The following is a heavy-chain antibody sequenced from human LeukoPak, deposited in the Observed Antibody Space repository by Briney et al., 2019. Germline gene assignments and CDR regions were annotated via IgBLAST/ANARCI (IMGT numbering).Heavy chain of an antibody. J-gene: IGHJ4*02. V-gene: IGHV3-48*03. D-gene: IGHD3-22*01. Sequence: GGSLRLSCTASGLPFSNYEMNWVRQAPGKGLEWISYISSRGTTIYYADSVKGRFTISRDNAENSLYLQMNSLRAEDTADYYCARVYDTSGYKTPPPDYWGQGTLVTVSS. CDR2: ISSRGTTI. CDR3: ARVYDTSGYKTPPPDY. CDR1: GLPFSNYE.